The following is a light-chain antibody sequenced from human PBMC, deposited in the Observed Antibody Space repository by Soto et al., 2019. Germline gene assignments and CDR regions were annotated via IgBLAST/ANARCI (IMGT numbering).Light chain of an antibody. CDR3: QQSYSRPRT. J-gene: IGKJ1*01. CDR1: QNINNY. V-gene: IGKV1-39*01. Sequence: DIQITQSPSSLSASVGDRVTITCRASQNINNYLNWYQQKPGKAPKLMIYAASTLQRGVPSRFSGSGSGTDFTLTISSIQPEHFANYYCQQSYSRPRTFGQGTKVDIK. CDR2: AAS.